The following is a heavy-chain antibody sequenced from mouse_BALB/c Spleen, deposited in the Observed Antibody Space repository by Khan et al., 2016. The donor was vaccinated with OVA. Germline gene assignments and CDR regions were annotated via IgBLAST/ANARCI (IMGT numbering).Heavy chain of an antibody. CDR3: AREASSWDFSFPY. CDR2: INPDNAGT. Sequence: VQLQQPGPELVEPGASVKMSCKASGYTFTNYVIHWVKQKPGQGLEWIGYINPDNAGTRYNEKFKGKATLTSDLSSTSAYMELLSLTSEDSAVYYCAREASSWDFSFPYWGQGTLVTVSA. J-gene: IGHJ3*01. D-gene: IGHD4-1*01. CDR1: GYTFTNYV. V-gene: IGHV1S136*01.